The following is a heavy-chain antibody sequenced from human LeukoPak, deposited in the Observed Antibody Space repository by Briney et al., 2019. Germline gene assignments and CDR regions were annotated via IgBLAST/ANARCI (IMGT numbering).Heavy chain of an antibody. Sequence: GGCLRLSWSASGFTFSNYAMHWVRQAPGKGLEYVSAISSNGGSTYYADSVKGRFTISRDNSKNTLYLQMSSLRAEDTAVYYCLKDRSGYSRSGYGRWNWFDPWGQGTLVTVSS. CDR2: ISSNGGST. CDR1: GFTFSNYA. V-gene: IGHV3-64D*06. J-gene: IGHJ5*02. D-gene: IGHD6-13*01. CDR3: LKDRSGYSRSGYGRWNWFDP.